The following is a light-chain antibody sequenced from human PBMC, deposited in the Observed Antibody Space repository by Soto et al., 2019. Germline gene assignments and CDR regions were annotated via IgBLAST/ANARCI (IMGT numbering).Light chain of an antibody. CDR3: SSYAGSSTLYL. V-gene: IGLV2-8*01. CDR2: EVN. CDR1: SSDVAIYKY. Sequence: QSALTQPPSASGSLGQSVTISCTGTSSDVAIYKYVSWFQQHPGKAPKLIIYEVNKRPSGVPDRFSGSKSGKTASLTVSGLQADDEADYYCSSYAGSSTLYLFGTGTKLTVL. J-gene: IGLJ1*01.